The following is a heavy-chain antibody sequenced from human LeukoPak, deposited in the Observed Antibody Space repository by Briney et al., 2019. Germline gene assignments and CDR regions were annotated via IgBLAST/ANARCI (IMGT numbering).Heavy chain of an antibody. CDR3: ARDRYYYDSRGYHDY. D-gene: IGHD3-22*01. J-gene: IGHJ4*02. V-gene: IGHV1-2*02. Sequence: ASVKVSCKASGYTFTGYYMHWVRQAPGQGLEWMGWINPNSGGTNYAQKFQGRVTMTRDTSISTAYMELSRLRSDDTAVYYCARDRYYYDSRGYHDYWGQGTLVTVSS. CDR2: INPNSGGT. CDR1: GYTFTGYY.